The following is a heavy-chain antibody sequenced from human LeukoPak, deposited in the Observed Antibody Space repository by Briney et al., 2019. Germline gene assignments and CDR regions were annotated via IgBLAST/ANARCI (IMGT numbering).Heavy chain of an antibody. J-gene: IGHJ3*02. CDR2: IKSDGSST. V-gene: IGHV3-74*01. CDR3: TRGYYYDSSGYRAFDI. D-gene: IGHD3-22*01. Sequence: GGSLRLSCAASGFTFSSYWMHWVRQAPGKGLVWVSRIKSDGSSTSYADSVKGRFTISRDNAKNTLYLQLNSLRAEDTAVYYCTRGYYYDSSGYRAFDIWGQGTVVTVSS. CDR1: GFTFSSYW.